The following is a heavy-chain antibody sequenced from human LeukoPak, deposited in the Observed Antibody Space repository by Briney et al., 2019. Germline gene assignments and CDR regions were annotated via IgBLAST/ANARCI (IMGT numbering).Heavy chain of an antibody. J-gene: IGHJ6*02. D-gene: IGHD3-22*01. CDR1: GFTLSIYE. CDR3: ARDRGLDGMAV. V-gene: IGHV3-48*03. CDR2: MGCSGTPM. Sequence: GGSLRLSCAASGFTLSIYEMKWVGPAPREGLEWVSYMGCSGTPMYYAASVTGPFTISRDNGKNSLFLQMTSLRAPETAVYYCARDRGLDGMAVCSQRTT.